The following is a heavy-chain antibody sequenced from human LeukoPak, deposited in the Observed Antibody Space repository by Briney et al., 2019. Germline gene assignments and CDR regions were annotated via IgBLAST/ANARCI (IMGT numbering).Heavy chain of an antibody. CDR3: AGYHWNSGVVY. CDR2: ISRSGDTI. J-gene: IGHJ4*02. CDR1: GFTFSDYA. D-gene: IGHD1-7*01. V-gene: IGHV3-11*01. Sequence: GGSLRLSCAASGFTFSDYAMSWIRQAPGQGLEWVSYISRSGDTIDYADSVKGRFSISRDNAKNSLYLPMNSLRAEDTAVYYCAGYHWNSGVVYWGQGTLVTVSS.